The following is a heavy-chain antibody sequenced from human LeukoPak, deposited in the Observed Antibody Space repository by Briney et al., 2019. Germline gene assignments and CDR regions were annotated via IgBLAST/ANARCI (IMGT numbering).Heavy chain of an antibody. V-gene: IGHV4-59*01. CDR2: IYSSGST. Sequence: PSETLSLTCSVSGVSMTGYYWSWIRQAPGKAPEWIGYIYSSGSTNYNPSLNSRVTMSLDASKNQFSLKLTFVTAADTAVYYCATRPADGSWYGVFDFWGRGTLVTVSS. CDR1: GVSMTGYY. D-gene: IGHD3-10*01. CDR3: ATRPADGSWYGVFDF. J-gene: IGHJ4*01.